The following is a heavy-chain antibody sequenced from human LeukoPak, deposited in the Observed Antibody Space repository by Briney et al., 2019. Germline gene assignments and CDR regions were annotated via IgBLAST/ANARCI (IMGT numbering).Heavy chain of an antibody. J-gene: IGHJ6*03. Sequence: SETLSLTCSVSGGYFSHYYWSWIRQSPRMGLDWIAELNDSGTINYNPYLMRRVTISLDKSKNQFSLKLSSATAADTAVYYCARRWNYGRNYYIDVWGKGATVSVSS. CDR2: LNDSGTI. D-gene: IGHD1-7*01. CDR3: ARRWNYGRNYYIDV. CDR1: GGYFSHYY. V-gene: IGHV4-34*01.